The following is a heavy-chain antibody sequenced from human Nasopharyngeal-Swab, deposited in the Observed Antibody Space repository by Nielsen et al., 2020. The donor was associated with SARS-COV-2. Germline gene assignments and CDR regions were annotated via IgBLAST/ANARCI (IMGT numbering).Heavy chain of an antibody. CDR1: GFTFSSYA. Sequence: GGSLRLSCAASGFTFSSYAMHWVRQAPDKGLEWVAVISYDGSNKYYADSVKGRFTISRDNSKNTLYLQMNSLRAEDTAVYYCARDGAVAGTSYFDYWGQGTLVTVSS. V-gene: IGHV3-30-3*01. J-gene: IGHJ4*02. CDR3: ARDGAVAGTSYFDY. D-gene: IGHD6-19*01. CDR2: ISYDGSNK.